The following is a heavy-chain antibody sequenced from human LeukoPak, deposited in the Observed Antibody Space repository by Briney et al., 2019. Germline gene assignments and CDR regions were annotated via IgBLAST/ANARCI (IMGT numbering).Heavy chain of an antibody. CDR3: VKDNPLDY. Sequence: GGSLRLSCAASGFTVSSNYMSWVRQAPGKGLEWVSYISSSGSTIYYADSVKGRFTISRDNSKNTLYLHINSLRAEDTALYYCVKDNPLDYWGQGTLVIVSS. CDR2: ISSSGSTI. V-gene: IGHV3-48*01. CDR1: GFTVSSNY. D-gene: IGHD1-14*01. J-gene: IGHJ4*02.